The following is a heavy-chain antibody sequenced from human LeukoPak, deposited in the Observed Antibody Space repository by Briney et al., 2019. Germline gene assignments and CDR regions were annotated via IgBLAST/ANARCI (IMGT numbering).Heavy chain of an antibody. V-gene: IGHV4-59*01. Sequence: GSLRLSCAASGFAFHDYWMNWFRQAPGKGLEWIGYIYYSGSTNYNPSLKSRVTISVDTSKNQFSLKLSSVTAADTAVYYCARDFPRASSRKDAFDIWGQGTMVTVSS. D-gene: IGHD6-13*01. CDR3: ARDFPRASSRKDAFDI. J-gene: IGHJ3*02. CDR2: IYYSGST. CDR1: GFAFHDYW.